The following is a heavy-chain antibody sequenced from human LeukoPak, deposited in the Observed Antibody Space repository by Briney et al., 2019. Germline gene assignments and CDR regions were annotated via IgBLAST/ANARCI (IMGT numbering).Heavy chain of an antibody. V-gene: IGHV1-24*01. J-gene: IGHJ2*01. CDR3: ATRPGGSYGYFDL. CDR1: GYTLTELS. Sequence: GASVKVTCKVCGYTLTELSMHWVRKAPGKGLEWMGGFDPEDGETIYAQKFQGRVTMTEDTSTDTAYMELSSLRSEDTAVYYCATRPGGSYGYFDLWGRGTLVTVSS. CDR2: FDPEDGET. D-gene: IGHD1-26*01.